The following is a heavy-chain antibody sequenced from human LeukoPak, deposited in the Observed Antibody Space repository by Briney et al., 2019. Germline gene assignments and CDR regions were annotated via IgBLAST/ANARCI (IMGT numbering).Heavy chain of an antibody. Sequence: ASVKVSCKASGYTFTSYDINWGRQATGQGLEWMGWMNPNSGNTGYAQKFQGRVTMTRNTSISTAYMEPSSLRSEDTAVYYCAREGTGDQDYYYYGMDVWGQGTTVTVSS. V-gene: IGHV1-8*01. J-gene: IGHJ6*02. D-gene: IGHD7-27*01. CDR2: MNPNSGNT. CDR3: AREGTGDQDYYYYGMDV. CDR1: GYTFTSYD.